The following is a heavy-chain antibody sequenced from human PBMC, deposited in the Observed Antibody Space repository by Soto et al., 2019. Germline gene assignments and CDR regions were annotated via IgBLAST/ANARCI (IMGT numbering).Heavy chain of an antibody. CDR2: INAGNGNT. V-gene: IGHV1-3*01. CDR1: GYTFTSYA. CDR3: ARSAGAAAGTSYAFDI. J-gene: IGHJ3*02. D-gene: IGHD6-13*01. Sequence: QVQLVQSGAEVKKPGASVKVSCKASGYTFTSYAMHWVRQAPGQRLEWMGWINAGNGNTKYSQKFQGRVTITRDTSASTAYMELSSLRSEDTAVYDCARSAGAAAGTSYAFDIWGQGTMVTVSS.